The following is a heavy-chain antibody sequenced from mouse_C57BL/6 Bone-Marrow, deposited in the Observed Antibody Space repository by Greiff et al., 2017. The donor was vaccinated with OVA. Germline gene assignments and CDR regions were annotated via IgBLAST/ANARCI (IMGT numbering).Heavy chain of an antibody. Sequence: EVQLQQPGAELVKPGASVKLSCTASGFNIKDYYMHWVKQRTEQGLEWIGRIDPEDGEPKYAPKFQGKATITADTSSNTAYLQLSSLTSEDAAVDYCARSRYYGSSHYFDYWGKGTTLTVSS. CDR2: IDPEDGEP. CDR3: ARSRYYGSSHYFDY. J-gene: IGHJ2*01. CDR1: GFNIKDYY. D-gene: IGHD1-1*01. V-gene: IGHV14-2*01.